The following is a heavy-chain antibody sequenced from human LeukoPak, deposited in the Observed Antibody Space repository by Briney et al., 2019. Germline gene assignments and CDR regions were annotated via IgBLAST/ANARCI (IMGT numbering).Heavy chain of an antibody. CDR3: AKAPPV. CDR1: GFIFDDHG. V-gene: IGHV3-9*01. Sequence: PGGSLRLSCAASGFIFDDHGMHWVRQAPGKGLEWVSGISWSSGIIGYADSVKGRFTISRDNAKNSLDLQMESLRAEDTAVYYCAKAPPVWGQGTMVTVSS. CDR2: ISWSSGII. J-gene: IGHJ3*01.